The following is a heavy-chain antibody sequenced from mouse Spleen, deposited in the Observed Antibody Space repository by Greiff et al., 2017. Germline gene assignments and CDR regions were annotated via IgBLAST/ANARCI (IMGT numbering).Heavy chain of an antibody. CDR2: IDPANGNT. CDR1: GFNIKDTY. D-gene: IGHD1-1*01. CDR3: ARTGSSYWYFDV. J-gene: IGHJ1*01. Sequence: VQLKESGAELVKPGASVKLSCTASGFNIKDTYMHWVKQRPEQGLEWIGRIDPANGNTKYDPKFQGKATITADTSSNTAYLQLSSLTSEDTAVYYCARTGSSYWYFDVWGAGTTVTVSS. V-gene: IGHV14-3*02.